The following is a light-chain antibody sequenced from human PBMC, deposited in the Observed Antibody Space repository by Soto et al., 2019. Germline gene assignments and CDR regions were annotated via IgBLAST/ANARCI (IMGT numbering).Light chain of an antibody. CDR1: QSVSTY. CDR2: DAS. CDR3: QQRTKWPPT. J-gene: IGKJ1*01. V-gene: IGKV3-11*01. Sequence: EIVLTQSPATLALSPGERATLSCRASQSVSTYLAWYQQKPGQAPSLLIYDASSRATGIPARFSGSGSGTDFTLAISSLEPEDFAVYYCQQRTKWPPTFGQGTKVEIK.